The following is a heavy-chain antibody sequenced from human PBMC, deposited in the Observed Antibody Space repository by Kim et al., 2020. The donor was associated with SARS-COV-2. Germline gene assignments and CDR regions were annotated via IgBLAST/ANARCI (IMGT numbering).Heavy chain of an antibody. V-gene: IGHV4-59*01. CDR3: ARGTSHWYYFDY. J-gene: IGHJ4*02. CDR1: GGSISSYY. CDR2: IYYSGST. D-gene: IGHD2-2*01. Sequence: SETLSLTCTVSGGSISSYYWSWIRQPPGKGLEWIGYIYYSGSTNYNPSLKSRVTISVDTSKNQFSLKLSSVTAADTAVYYCARGTSHWYYFDYWGQGTLVTVSS.